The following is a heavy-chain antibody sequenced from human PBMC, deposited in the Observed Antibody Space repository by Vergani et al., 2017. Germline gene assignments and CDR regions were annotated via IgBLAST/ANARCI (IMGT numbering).Heavy chain of an antibody. CDR3: AKQYFFDAFDI. Sequence: QVQLVQSGAEVKKPGASVKVSCKAPGYTFTGYYMHWVRQAPGQGLEWMGRINPNNGGTNYAQKFQGRVTMTRDTSMSTAYMELSRLRSDDTAVYYCAKQYFFDAFDIWGQGTMVTVSS. D-gene: IGHD6-19*01. V-gene: IGHV1-2*06. CDR1: GYTFTGYY. CDR2: INPNNGGT. J-gene: IGHJ3*02.